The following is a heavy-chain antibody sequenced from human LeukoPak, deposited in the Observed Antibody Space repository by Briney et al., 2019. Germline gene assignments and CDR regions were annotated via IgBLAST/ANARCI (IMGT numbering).Heavy chain of an antibody. Sequence: GRSLRLSCAASGFTFSSYAMHWVRQAPGKGLEWVAVISYDGSNKYYADSVKGRFTISRDNSKNTLYLQMNSLRAEDTAVYYCARGDDIVVVPAAMTLFGPLDYWGQGTLVTVSS. D-gene: IGHD2-2*01. CDR2: ISYDGSNK. CDR3: ARGDDIVVVPAAMTLFGPLDY. J-gene: IGHJ4*02. V-gene: IGHV3-30*04. CDR1: GFTFSSYA.